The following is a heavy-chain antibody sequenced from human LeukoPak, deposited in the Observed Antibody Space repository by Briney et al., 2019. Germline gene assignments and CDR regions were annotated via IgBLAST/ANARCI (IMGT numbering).Heavy chain of an antibody. J-gene: IGHJ4*02. Sequence: KPSETLSLTCAVSGYSISSGYYWSWIRQPPGKGLEWIGEINHSGSTNYNPSLKSRVTISVDTSKNQFSLKLSSVTAADTAVYYCARRVYRYYVFWSGKGYFDYWGQGTLVTVSS. CDR3: ARRVYRYYVFWSGKGYFDY. V-gene: IGHV4-34*01. D-gene: IGHD3-3*01. CDR2: INHSGST. CDR1: GYSISSGYY.